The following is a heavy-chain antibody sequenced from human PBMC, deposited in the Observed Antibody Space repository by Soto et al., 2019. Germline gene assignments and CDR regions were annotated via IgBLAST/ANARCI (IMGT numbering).Heavy chain of an antibody. Sequence: GGSLRLSCAASGFTFSGYAMHWVRQASGKGLEWVGRIRSKANSYATAYAASVKGRFTISRDDSKNTAYLQMNSLKTEDTAVYSCTTPPSDPRASSGYYSTVWCDPWGQGTLGTVSS. D-gene: IGHD3-22*01. J-gene: IGHJ5*02. CDR3: TTPPSDPRASSGYYSTVWCDP. V-gene: IGHV3-73*01. CDR2: IRSKANSYAT. CDR1: GFTFSGYA.